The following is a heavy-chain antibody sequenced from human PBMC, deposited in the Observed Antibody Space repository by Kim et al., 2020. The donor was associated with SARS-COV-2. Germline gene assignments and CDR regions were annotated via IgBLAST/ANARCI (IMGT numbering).Heavy chain of an antibody. V-gene: IGHV2-5*02. J-gene: IGHJ4*02. Sequence: SGPTLVNPTQTLTLTCTFSGFSLSTSGVGVGWIRQPPGKALEWLALIYWDDDKRYSPSLKSRLTITKDTSKNQVVLTMTNMDPVDTATYYCAHRHQRGNYDILTGYDYYFDYWGQGTLVTVSS. CDR1: GFSLSTSGVG. CDR3: AHRHQRGNYDILTGYDYYFDY. D-gene: IGHD3-9*01. CDR2: IYWDDDK.